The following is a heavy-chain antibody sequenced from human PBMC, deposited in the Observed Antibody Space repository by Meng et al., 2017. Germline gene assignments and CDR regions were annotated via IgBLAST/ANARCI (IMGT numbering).Heavy chain of an antibody. J-gene: IGHJ2*01. Sequence: QVQLVGSGGGVVQLGRSLGLSCAASGCSFSSYGMHWVRQAPGKGLEWVAVIWYDGSNKYYADSVKGRFTISRDNSKNTLYLQMNSLRAEDTAVYYCARGLSTTYWYFDLWGRGTLVTVSS. CDR3: ARGLSTTYWYFDL. CDR1: GCSFSSYG. D-gene: IGHD2/OR15-2a*01. V-gene: IGHV3-33*01. CDR2: IWYDGSNK.